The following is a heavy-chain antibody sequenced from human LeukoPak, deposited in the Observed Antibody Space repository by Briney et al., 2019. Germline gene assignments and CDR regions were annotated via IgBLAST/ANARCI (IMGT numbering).Heavy chain of an antibody. CDR3: SRAQSGSGLGY. CDR1: GFTFSSYA. J-gene: IGHJ4*02. V-gene: IGHV3-30*04. CDR2: ISYDGSNK. D-gene: IGHD1-26*01. Sequence: PGGSLRLSCAASGFTFSSYAMHWVRQAPGKGLEWVAVISYDGSNKYYADSVKGRFTISRDNSKNTLYLQMNSLKTEDTAVYYCSRAQSGSGLGYWGQGTLVTVSS.